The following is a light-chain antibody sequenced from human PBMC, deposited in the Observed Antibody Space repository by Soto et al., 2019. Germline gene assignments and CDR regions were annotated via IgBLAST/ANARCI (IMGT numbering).Light chain of an antibody. CDR1: QSVTTR. CDR2: GAS. CDR3: QQYGGSPIT. Sequence: PGERVTLCVRASQSVTTRLAWYQHKPGQAPRLLMSGASSRASGVPVRFSGSGSGTDFTLTISRLEPEDFALYYCQQYGGSPITFGLGTRLEIK. J-gene: IGKJ5*01. V-gene: IGKV3-20*01.